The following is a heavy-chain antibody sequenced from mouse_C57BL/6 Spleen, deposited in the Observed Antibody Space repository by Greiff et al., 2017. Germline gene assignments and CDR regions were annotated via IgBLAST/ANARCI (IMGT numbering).Heavy chain of an antibody. V-gene: IGHV7-3*01. J-gene: IGHJ2*01. CDR2: IRNTANGYTT. Sequence: EVTLVESGGGLVQPGGSLSLSCAASGFNFTDYYMSWVRQPPGKALEWLGCIRNTANGYTTEYSASVKGRFTISRDNSQSILYLHMNALRAEDSSTYSCARWGFDYWGQGTTLTVSS. CDR3: ARWGFDY. CDR1: GFNFTDYY.